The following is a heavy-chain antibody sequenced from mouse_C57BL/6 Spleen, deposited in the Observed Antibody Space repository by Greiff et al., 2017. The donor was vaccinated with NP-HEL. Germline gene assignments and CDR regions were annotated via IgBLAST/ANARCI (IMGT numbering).Heavy chain of an antibody. J-gene: IGHJ2*01. CDR2: IYPRSGNT. CDR3: ARYDSSGSPFDY. CDR1: GYTFTSYG. V-gene: IGHV1-81*01. D-gene: IGHD3-2*02. Sequence: VQRVESGAELARPGASVKLSCKASGYTFTSYGISWVKQRTGQGLEWIGEIYPRSGNTYYNEKFKGKATLTADKSSSTAYMELRSLTSEDSAVYFCARYDSSGSPFDYWGQGTTLTVSS.